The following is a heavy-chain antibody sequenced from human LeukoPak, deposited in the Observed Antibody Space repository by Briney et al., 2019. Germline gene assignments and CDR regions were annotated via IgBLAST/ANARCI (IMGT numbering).Heavy chain of an antibody. CDR2: IIPIFGTA. CDR3: ARGYSSLTGNYYGMDV. D-gene: IGHD6-13*01. V-gene: IGHV1-69*13. Sequence: SVKVSCKASGGTFSSYTISWVRQAPGQGLEWMGGIIPIFGTANYAQKFQGRVTITADESTSTAYMELSSLRSEDTAVYYCARGYSSLTGNYYGMDVWGQGTTVTVSS. CDR1: GGTFSSYT. J-gene: IGHJ6*02.